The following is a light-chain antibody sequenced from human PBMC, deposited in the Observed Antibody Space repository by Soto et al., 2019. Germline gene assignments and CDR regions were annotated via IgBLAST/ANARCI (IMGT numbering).Light chain of an antibody. Sequence: QSALTQPASVSGSPGQSITISCTGTSSDVGGYNYVSWYQQHPGKAPKLMIYEVSNRPSGVSNRFSGPKSGNTASLTISGLRAEDEADYYCSSYTSSSTRVFGGGTKLTVL. CDR3: SSYTSSSTRV. V-gene: IGLV2-14*01. CDR2: EVS. J-gene: IGLJ3*02. CDR1: SSDVGGYNY.